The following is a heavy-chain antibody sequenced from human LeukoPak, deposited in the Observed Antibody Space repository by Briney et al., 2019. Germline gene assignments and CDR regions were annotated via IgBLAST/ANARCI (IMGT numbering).Heavy chain of an antibody. CDR1: GGSISSYY. CDR2: IYYSGST. Sequence: KTSETLSLTCTVSGGSISSYYWSWIRQPPGKGLEWIGYIYYSGSTNYNPSLKSRVTISVDTSKNQFSLKLSSVTAADTAVYYCARLTTVPPPDAFDIWGQGTMVTVSS. J-gene: IGHJ3*02. D-gene: IGHD4-17*01. CDR3: ARLTTVPPPDAFDI. V-gene: IGHV4-59*08.